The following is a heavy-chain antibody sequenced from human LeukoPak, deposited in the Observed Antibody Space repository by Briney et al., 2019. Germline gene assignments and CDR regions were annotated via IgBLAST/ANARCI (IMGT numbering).Heavy chain of an antibody. Sequence: GRSLRLSCAASGFTFISYGMHWVRQAPGKGLEWVALIWYDGSNKYYADSVKGRFTISRDNSKNTLYLQMNSLRAEDTAVYYCAREGYGSGSYYLYYYYYYMDVWGKGTTVTVSS. D-gene: IGHD3-10*01. V-gene: IGHV3-33*01. CDR3: AREGYGSGSYYLYYYYYYMDV. CDR1: GFTFISYG. J-gene: IGHJ6*03. CDR2: IWYDGSNK.